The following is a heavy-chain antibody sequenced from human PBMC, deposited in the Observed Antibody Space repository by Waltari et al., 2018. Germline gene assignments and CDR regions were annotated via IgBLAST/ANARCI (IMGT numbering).Heavy chain of an antibody. D-gene: IGHD1-1*01. J-gene: IGHJ4*02. Sequence: EVRLVESGGGSVQSGGSLGHPCEASGCSFSDSGMHWVRPSPGKGLMWVARISNEGTRTRYADSVNGRFTISRDNTKNTLYLQMHSLTAEDTAVYFCARVEPADYIGTDYWGPGTLVTVSS. CDR3: ARVEPADYIGTDY. V-gene: IGHV3-74*01. CDR1: GCSFSDSG. CDR2: ISNEGTRT.